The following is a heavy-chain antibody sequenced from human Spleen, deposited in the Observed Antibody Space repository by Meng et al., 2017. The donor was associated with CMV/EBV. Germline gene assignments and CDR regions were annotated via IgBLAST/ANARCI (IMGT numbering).Heavy chain of an antibody. D-gene: IGHD5-12*01. Sequence: GESLKISCAASGFSFRTSWMHWVRQAPGKGLVWVSLISWDGGSTYYADSVKGRFTISRDNSKNSLYLQMNSLTAEDTALYYCAKGGVATTIGGYLDYWGQGTLVTVSS. J-gene: IGHJ4*02. CDR3: AKGGVATTIGGYLDY. V-gene: IGHV3-43D*03. CDR1: GFSFRTSW. CDR2: ISWDGGST.